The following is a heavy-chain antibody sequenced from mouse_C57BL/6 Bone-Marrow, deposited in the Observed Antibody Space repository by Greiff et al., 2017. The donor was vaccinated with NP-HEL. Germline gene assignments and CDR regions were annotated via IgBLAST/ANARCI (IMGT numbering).Heavy chain of an antibody. CDR1: GYTFTSYG. CDR2: IYPRSGNT. V-gene: IGHV1-81*01. CDR3: ARGTVYYFDY. J-gene: IGHJ2*01. Sequence: QVQLKESGAELARPGASVKLSCKASGYTFTSYGISWVKQRTGQGLEWIGEIYPRSGNTYYNEKFKGKATLTADKSSSTAYMELRSLTSEDSAVYSCARGTVYYFDYWGQGTTLTVSS. D-gene: IGHD3-3*01.